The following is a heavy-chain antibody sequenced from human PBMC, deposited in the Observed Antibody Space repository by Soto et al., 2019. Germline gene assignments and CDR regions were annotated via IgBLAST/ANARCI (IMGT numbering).Heavy chain of an antibody. D-gene: IGHD2-15*01. J-gene: IGHJ3*02. V-gene: IGHV4-31*11. CDR1: GDSLSSGNW. Sequence: PSETLSLTCAVSGDSLSSGNWWTWVRQTPGKGLEWIGSIYYSGSTYCNPSLKSRITISVDTSKNQFSLKLSSVTAADTAVYYCARGVAIWGQGTMVTVSS. CDR3: ARGVAI. CDR2: IYYSGST.